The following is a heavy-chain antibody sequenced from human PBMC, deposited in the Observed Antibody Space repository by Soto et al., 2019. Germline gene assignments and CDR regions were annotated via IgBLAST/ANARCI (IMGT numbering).Heavy chain of an antibody. D-gene: IGHD6-13*01. Sequence: PGGSLRLSCAASGVTSSSYWMSWVRQAPGKGLEWVANIKQDGGEKYYVDSVKGRFTISRDNAKNSLYLQMNSLRVEDTALYYCARRYSSSWSGFDPWGQGTLVTVSS. CDR2: IKQDGGEK. J-gene: IGHJ5*02. V-gene: IGHV3-7*01. CDR3: ARRYSSSWSGFDP. CDR1: GVTSSSYW.